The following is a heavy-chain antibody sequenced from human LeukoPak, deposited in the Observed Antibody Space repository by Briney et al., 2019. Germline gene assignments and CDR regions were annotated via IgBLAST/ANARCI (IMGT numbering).Heavy chain of an antibody. J-gene: IGHJ6*03. CDR1: GGSISSSSYY. D-gene: IGHD4-11*01. Sequence: SETLSLTCTVSGGSISSSSYYWGWIRQPPGRGLEWIGSIYYSGSTYYNPSLKSRITITVKTSKNQFSLKLSSVTAADTAVYYCARDVRLQYAYYMDVWGKGTTVTVSS. V-gene: IGHV4-39*07. CDR2: IYYSGST. CDR3: ARDVRLQYAYYMDV.